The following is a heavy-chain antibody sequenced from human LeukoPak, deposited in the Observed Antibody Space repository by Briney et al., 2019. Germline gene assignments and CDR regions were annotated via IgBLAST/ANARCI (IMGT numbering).Heavy chain of an antibody. CDR1: GYTFTSYD. CDR3: ARGAFLPQYRRDFDP. J-gene: IGHJ5*02. V-gene: IGHV1-8*01. Sequence: ASAKVSCKASGYTFTSYDINWVRQATGQGLEWMGWMNPNNNNVGYAQKFQGRVTMTRDTSISTAYMELGSLTSEDTAVYYCARGAFLPQYRRDFDPWGQGTLVTVSS. D-gene: IGHD6-6*01. CDR2: MNPNNNNV.